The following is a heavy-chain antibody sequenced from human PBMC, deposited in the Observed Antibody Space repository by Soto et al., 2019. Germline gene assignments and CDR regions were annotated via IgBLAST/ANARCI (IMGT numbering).Heavy chain of an antibody. Sequence: EVQLVESGGGLIQPGGPLRLPGAASGSTVSDNYLTWFGHVPGKGLEWVSLFISDVYSDGTKYYAASVKGRFTIFRDSSKSTLYLPMYSLSAGDTAVYFCAGELVEVINSSADYYGLDVWGQGTTVTVSS. D-gene: IGHD2-8*02. J-gene: IGHJ6*02. CDR2: VYSDGTK. CDR3: AGELVEVINSSADYYGLDV. CDR1: GSTVSDNY. V-gene: IGHV3-53*01.